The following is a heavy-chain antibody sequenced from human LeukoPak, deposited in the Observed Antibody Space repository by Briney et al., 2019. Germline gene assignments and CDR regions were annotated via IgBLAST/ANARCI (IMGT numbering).Heavy chain of an antibody. Sequence: ASVKVSCKASGDTFTSYGISWVRQAPGQGLEWMGWISAYNGNTNYAQKLQGRVTMTTDTSTSTAYMELRSLRSDDTAVYYCARDFDDILTGVPDYWGQGTLVTVSS. J-gene: IGHJ4*02. D-gene: IGHD3-9*01. V-gene: IGHV1-18*01. CDR1: GDTFTSYG. CDR2: ISAYNGNT. CDR3: ARDFDDILTGVPDY.